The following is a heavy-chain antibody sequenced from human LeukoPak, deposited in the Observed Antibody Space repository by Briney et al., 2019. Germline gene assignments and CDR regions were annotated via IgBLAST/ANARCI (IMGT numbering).Heavy chain of an antibody. CDR2: IYHSGST. Sequence: SETLSLTCAVSGYSISSGYYWGWIRQPPGKGLEWIGSIYHSGSTYYNPSLKSRVTISVDTSKNQFSLKLSSVTAADTAVYYCARDHYYYDSTGYYYLDYWGQGTLVTVSS. CDR3: ARDHYYYDSTGYYYLDY. D-gene: IGHD3-22*01. CDR1: GYSISSGYY. V-gene: IGHV4-38-2*02. J-gene: IGHJ4*02.